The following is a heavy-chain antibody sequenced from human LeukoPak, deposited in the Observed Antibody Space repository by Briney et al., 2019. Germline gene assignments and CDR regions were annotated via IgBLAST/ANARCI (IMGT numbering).Heavy chain of an antibody. CDR2: IYYSGST. J-gene: IGHJ6*02. V-gene: IGHV4-31*03. Sequence: SETLSLICTVSGGSIISGAYYWSWIRQHPGKGLEWIGYIYYSGSTHYNPSLKSRVIISVDTSKSQFSLKLSSVTAADTAVYYCARIELGYCSSTTCYADYGMDVWGQGTTVTVSS. D-gene: IGHD2-2*01. CDR3: ARIELGYCSSTTCYADYGMDV. CDR1: GGSIISGAYY.